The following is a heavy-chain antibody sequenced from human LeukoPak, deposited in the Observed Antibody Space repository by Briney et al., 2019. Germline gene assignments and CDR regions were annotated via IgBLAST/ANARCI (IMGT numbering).Heavy chain of an antibody. CDR1: GYTFNGHY. V-gene: IGHV1-2*02. Sequence: ASVKVSCKASGYTFNGHYMHWVRQAPGQGLEWMGWINPNSGGTNYAQKFQGRVTMTRDTSISTAYMELSRLRSDDTAVYYCARESGLNYYGSGSYPFDYWGQGTLVTVSS. CDR2: INPNSGGT. CDR3: ARESGLNYYGSGSYPFDY. D-gene: IGHD3-10*01. J-gene: IGHJ4*02.